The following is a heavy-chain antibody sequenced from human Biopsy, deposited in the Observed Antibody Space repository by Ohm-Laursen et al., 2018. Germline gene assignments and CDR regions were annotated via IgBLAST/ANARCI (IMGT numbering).Heavy chain of an antibody. CDR1: GESSSGYF. D-gene: IGHD3-16*01. V-gene: IGHV4-34*01. J-gene: IGHJ6*03. CDR2: INQSGST. Sequence: SETLSLTCAVNGESSSGYFWNWIRQPPGKGLEWIGEINQSGSTKYNPSLKRRATLSADSSNSQFSLRLTSVTAADTAVYFCARDAYGDYDTYY. CDR3: ARDAYGDYDTYY.